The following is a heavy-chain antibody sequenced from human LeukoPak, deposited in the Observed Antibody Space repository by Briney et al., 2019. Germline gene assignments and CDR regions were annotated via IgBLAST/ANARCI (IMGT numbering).Heavy chain of an antibody. D-gene: IGHD4-23*01. Sequence: ASVKVSCKASGGTFSSYAISWARQAPGQGLEWMGRIIPILGIANYAQKFQGRVTITADKSTSTAYMELSSLRSEDTAVYYCARDRGLTTVVTTYYYYGMDVWGQGTTVTVSS. CDR2: IIPILGIA. CDR3: ARDRGLTTVVTTYYYYGMDV. J-gene: IGHJ6*02. V-gene: IGHV1-69*04. CDR1: GGTFSSYA.